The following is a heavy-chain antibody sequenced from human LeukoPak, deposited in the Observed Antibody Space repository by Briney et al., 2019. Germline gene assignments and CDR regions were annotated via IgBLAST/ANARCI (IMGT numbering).Heavy chain of an antibody. Sequence: GGALRLSCAAYGFNFSNYWMHSVRQTRGKGLVLVSRLKSGGSSTSYADSVKGRFTISRDSAKDTLYLQMNSLRAEDTAVYYCARDSGYYGSGSNLFDPWGQGTVVTVSS. CDR3: ARDSGYYGSGSNLFDP. CDR2: LKSGGSST. V-gene: IGHV3-74*01. D-gene: IGHD3-10*01. CDR1: GFNFSNYW. J-gene: IGHJ5*02.